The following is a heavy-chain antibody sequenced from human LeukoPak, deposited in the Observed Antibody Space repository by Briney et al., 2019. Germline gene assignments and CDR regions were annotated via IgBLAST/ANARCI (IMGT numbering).Heavy chain of an antibody. CDR2: IYYSGST. J-gene: IGHJ4*02. CDR3: ARRCSSTSCYTGTDY. D-gene: IGHD2-2*02. V-gene: IGHV4-39*01. Sequence: SETLSLTCTVSGGSISSSSYYWGWIRQPPGKGREWIGSIYYSGSTYYNPSLKSRVTISVDTSKNQFSLKLSSVTAADTAVYYCARRCSSTSCYTGTDYWGQGTLVTVSS. CDR1: GGSISSSSYY.